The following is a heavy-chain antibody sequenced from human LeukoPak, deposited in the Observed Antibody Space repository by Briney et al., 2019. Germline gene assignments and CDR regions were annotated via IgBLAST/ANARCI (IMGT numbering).Heavy chain of an antibody. V-gene: IGHV4-30-4*08. Sequence: SQTLSLTGTVSGGSISSGDYYWSWIRQPPGKGLEWIGYIYYSGSTYYNPSLKSRVTISVDTSKNQFSLKLSSVTAAYTAVYYCARAVRWYYFDYWGQGTLVTVSS. D-gene: IGHD4-23*01. CDR3: ARAVRWYYFDY. CDR2: IYYSGST. CDR1: GGSISSGDYY. J-gene: IGHJ4*02.